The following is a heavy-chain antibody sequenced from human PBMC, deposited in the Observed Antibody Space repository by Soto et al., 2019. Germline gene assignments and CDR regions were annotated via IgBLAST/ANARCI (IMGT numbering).Heavy chain of an antibody. J-gene: IGHJ6*02. D-gene: IGHD1-26*01. CDR3: ASGAFISGSYYRSDYYYGMDV. CDR1: GYTFTSYA. Sequence: ASVKVSCKASGYTFTSYAMHWVRQAPGQRLEWMGWINAGNGNTKYSQKFQGRVTITRDTSASTAYMELSSLRSEDTAVYYCASGAFISGSYYRSDYYYGMDVWGQGTTVTVSS. V-gene: IGHV1-3*01. CDR2: INAGNGNT.